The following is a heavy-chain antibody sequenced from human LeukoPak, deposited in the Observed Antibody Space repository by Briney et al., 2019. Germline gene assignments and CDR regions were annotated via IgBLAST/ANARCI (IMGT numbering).Heavy chain of an antibody. Sequence: ASVKVSCKASGYTFTGYGISWVRQAPGQGLEWMGIINPSGGSTSYAQKFQGRVTMTRDTSTSTVYMELSSLRSEDTAVYYCARDRLDVWGQGTTVTVSS. J-gene: IGHJ6*02. CDR2: INPSGGST. V-gene: IGHV1-46*01. CDR1: GYTFTGYG. CDR3: ARDRLDV.